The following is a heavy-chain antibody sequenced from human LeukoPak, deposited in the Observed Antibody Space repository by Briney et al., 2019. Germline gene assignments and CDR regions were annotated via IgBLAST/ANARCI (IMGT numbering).Heavy chain of an antibody. CDR3: PRSLDY. CDR2: IKQDGSVQ. Sequence: PGGSLRLSCAASGFPFSGYWMDWVRQAPGKGMEWVANIKQDGSVQYYAASVKGRFTISRDNAKNSLYLQMNSLRAEDTAVYYCPRSLDYLGQGTLVTVSS. V-gene: IGHV3-7*01. CDR1: GFPFSGYW. J-gene: IGHJ4*02.